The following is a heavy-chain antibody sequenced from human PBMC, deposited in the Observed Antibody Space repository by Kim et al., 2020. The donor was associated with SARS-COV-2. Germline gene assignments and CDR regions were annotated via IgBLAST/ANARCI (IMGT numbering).Heavy chain of an antibody. Sequence: SVKVSCKASGGTFSSYAISWVRQAPGQGLEWMGRIIPILGIANYAQKFQGRVTITADKSTSTAYMELSSLRSEDTAVYYCARDYDYGDYVMDVWGQGTTVTVSS. V-gene: IGHV1-69*04. D-gene: IGHD4-17*01. CDR1: GGTFSSYA. CDR2: IIPILGIA. CDR3: ARDYDYGDYVMDV. J-gene: IGHJ6*02.